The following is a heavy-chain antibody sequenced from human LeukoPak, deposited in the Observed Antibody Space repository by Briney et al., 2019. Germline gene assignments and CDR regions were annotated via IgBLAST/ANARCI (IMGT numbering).Heavy chain of an antibody. CDR3: ARVGYYDSSGYYDDYYYYGMDV. V-gene: IGHV1-2*06. CDR1: GYTFTGHY. J-gene: IGHJ6*02. D-gene: IGHD3-22*01. Sequence: ASVKVSCKASGYTFTGHYMHWVRQAPGQGLEWIGRINPNSGGTNYAQKFQGRVTMTRDTSISTAYMELSRLRSDDTAVYYCARVGYYDSSGYYDDYYYYGMDVWGQGTTVTVSS. CDR2: INPNSGGT.